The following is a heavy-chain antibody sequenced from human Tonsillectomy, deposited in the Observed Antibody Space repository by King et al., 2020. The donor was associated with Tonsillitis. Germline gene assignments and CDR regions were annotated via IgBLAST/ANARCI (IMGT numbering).Heavy chain of an antibody. J-gene: IGHJ4*02. V-gene: IGHV3-21*01. CDR3: ARGYYYDSSGYGY. CDR2: ISSSSSYI. D-gene: IGHD3-22*01. CDR1: GFTFSSYT. Sequence: VQLVESGGGLVKPGGSLRLSCAASGFTFSSYTMNWVRQAPGKGLEWVSSISSSSSYIYYADSVKGRFTISRDNAKNSLYLQMNSLRAEDTVVYYCARGYYYDSSGYGYWGQGTLVTVSS.